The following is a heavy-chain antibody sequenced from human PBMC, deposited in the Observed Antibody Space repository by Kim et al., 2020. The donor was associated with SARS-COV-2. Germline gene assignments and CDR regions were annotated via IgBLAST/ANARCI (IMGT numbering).Heavy chain of an antibody. J-gene: IGHJ6*02. D-gene: IGHD3-3*01. Sequence: GGSLRLSCAASGFTFCSYAMNWVRQAPGKGLEWVSAISGSGGSTYYADSVKGRFTISRDNSKNTLYLQMNSLRAEDTAVYYCAKMYYDFWSGYRSEDGMDVWGQGTTVTVSS. CDR1: GFTFCSYA. CDR2: ISGSGGST. V-gene: IGHV3-23*01. CDR3: AKMYYDFWSGYRSEDGMDV.